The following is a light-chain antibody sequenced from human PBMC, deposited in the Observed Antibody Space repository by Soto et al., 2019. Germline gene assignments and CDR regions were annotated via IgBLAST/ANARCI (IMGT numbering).Light chain of an antibody. V-gene: IGLV2-11*01. CDR3: CSYAGSYIYV. CDR2: DVS. J-gene: IGLJ1*01. Sequence: QSALTQPRSVFGSPGQSVTISCTGTSSDVGVYNYVSWYQQHPGKAPKLMIYDVSERPSGVPDRFSGSKSGNTASLTISGLQADDEADYYCCSYAGSYIYVFGTGTKLTVL. CDR1: SSDVGVYNY.